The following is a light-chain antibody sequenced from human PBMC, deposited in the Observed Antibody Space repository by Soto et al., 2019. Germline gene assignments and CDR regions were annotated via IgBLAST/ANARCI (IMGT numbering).Light chain of an antibody. V-gene: IGKV1-39*01. CDR3: QQSYGTPRT. CDR2: AAS. J-gene: IGKJ1*01. CDR1: QTISSY. Sequence: DIQMTQSPSSLSASVGDRVTITCRASQTISSYLNWYQQKPGKAPKLLIYAASSLQSGVPSRFTGSGSGTDFTLTISSLQPEDFGNYFCQQSYGTPRTFGQGTKVEIK.